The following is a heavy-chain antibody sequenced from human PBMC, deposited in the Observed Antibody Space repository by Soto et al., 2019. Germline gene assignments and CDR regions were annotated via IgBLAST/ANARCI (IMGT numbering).Heavy chain of an antibody. CDR3: ARGRDRAFPSAIDIDCP. Sequence: QVQLVQSGAEVKEPGASVKVSCKASGYSFTDYYMHWVRQAPGQGLEWMGWINPNNDDTRYEQKFQGMVTMTRDTSISKGYIEVGRLRYGDTAVYYCARGRDRAFPSAIDIDCPWGQGTLVTVSS. J-gene: IGHJ5*02. CDR2: INPNNDDT. V-gene: IGHV1-2*02. CDR1: GYSFTDYY. D-gene: IGHD2-21*02.